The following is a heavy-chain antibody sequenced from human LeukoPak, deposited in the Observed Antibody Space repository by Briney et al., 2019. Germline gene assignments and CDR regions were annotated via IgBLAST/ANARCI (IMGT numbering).Heavy chain of an antibody. CDR1: GGSISSYY. Sequence: PSETLSLTCAVSGGSISSYYWSWIWHPPGKGREWIGYIYYSGTTSQNPSLKSRVTISVDTSKNQVSLKLRSVTAADTAVYYCARLRSRDGYNYDAFDIWGQGTMVTVSS. D-gene: IGHD5-24*01. CDR3: ARLRSRDGYNYDAFDI. V-gene: IGHV4-59*08. CDR2: IYYSGTT. J-gene: IGHJ3*02.